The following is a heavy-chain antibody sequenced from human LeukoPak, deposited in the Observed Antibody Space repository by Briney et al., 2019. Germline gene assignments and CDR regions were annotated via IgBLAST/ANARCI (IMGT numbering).Heavy chain of an antibody. Sequence: SETLSLTCTVSGGSISTYYWSWIRQPPGKGLEWIADISASGGTNYNPSLESRVTVSMDSSKNQFSLKLSSVTAADTAVYYCAGYGSGSYHQTELDYWGQGTLVTVSS. J-gene: IGHJ4*02. CDR3: AGYGSGSYHQTELDY. V-gene: IGHV4-4*08. CDR2: ISASGGT. CDR1: GGSISTYY. D-gene: IGHD3-10*01.